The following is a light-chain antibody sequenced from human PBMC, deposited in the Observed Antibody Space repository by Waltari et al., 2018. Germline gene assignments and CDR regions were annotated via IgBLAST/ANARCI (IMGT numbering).Light chain of an antibody. V-gene: IGKV1-5*03. CDR3: QQYNSYSYT. CDR2: KAS. CDR1: QSISSW. J-gene: IGKJ2*01. Sequence: DIQMTQSPSTLSASVGDRVTITCRASQSISSWLAWYQHKPVKAPKILIYKASSLKNAVPSRFSGSGSGTEFTRTISSLQPDDFATYYCQQYNSYSYTFGQGTKLGIK.